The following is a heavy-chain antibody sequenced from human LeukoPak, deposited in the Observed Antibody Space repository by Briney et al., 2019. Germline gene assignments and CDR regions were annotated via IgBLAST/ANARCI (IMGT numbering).Heavy chain of an antibody. CDR2: ISYDGSNK. CDR3: ARFLEWLLNWFDP. Sequence: PGRSLRLSCAASGFTFSSYGMHWVRQAPGKGLEWVAVISYDGSNKYYADSVKGRFTISRDNSKNTLYLQMNSLRAEDTAVYNCARFLEWLLNWFDPWGQGTLVTVSS. J-gene: IGHJ5*02. V-gene: IGHV3-30*03. CDR1: GFTFSSYG. D-gene: IGHD3-3*01.